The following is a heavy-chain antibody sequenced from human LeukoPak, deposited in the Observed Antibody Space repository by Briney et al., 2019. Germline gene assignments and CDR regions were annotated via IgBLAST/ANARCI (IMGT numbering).Heavy chain of an antibody. J-gene: IGHJ3*01. Sequence: SETLSLTCTVSGGSISGYYWSWIRQPAGKGLEWIGRIYTSGNTNYNPSLTSRLTMSVDTSKNQFSLKLSSVTAADTAVYYCARQSDSSGYYYLGAFDFWGQGTMVTVSS. V-gene: IGHV4-4*07. CDR2: IYTSGNT. CDR3: ARQSDSSGYYYLGAFDF. D-gene: IGHD3-22*01. CDR1: GGSISGYY.